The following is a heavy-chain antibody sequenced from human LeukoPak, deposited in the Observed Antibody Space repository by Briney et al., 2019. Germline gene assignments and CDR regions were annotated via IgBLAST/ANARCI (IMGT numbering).Heavy chain of an antibody. J-gene: IGHJ5*02. CDR2: IYYSGST. V-gene: IGHV4-39*01. Sequence: SETLSLTCTVSGGSISSSSYYWGWIRQPPGKGLEWIGSIYYSGSTYYNPSLKSRVTISVDTSKNQFSLKLSSVTAADTAVYYCARHSRAIAAAKFDPWGQGTLVTVSS. D-gene: IGHD6-13*01. CDR3: ARHSRAIAAAKFDP. CDR1: GGSISSSSYY.